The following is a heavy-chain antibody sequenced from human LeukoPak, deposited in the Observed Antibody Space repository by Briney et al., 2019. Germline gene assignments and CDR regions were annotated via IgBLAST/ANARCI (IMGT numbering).Heavy chain of an antibody. J-gene: IGHJ6*03. CDR2: INERGSVQ. CDR1: GFTFSSYW. D-gene: IGHD2-2*01. CDR3: ARGREKVVKADYYYPMDV. Sequence: GGALRLSCEASGFTFSSYWRNWVRQSPGKGLEGVANINERGSVQHYVDAVDGRFTISRDNAKNSLDLQMHSLRADDTAVYYCARGREKVVKADYYYPMDVWGKGTTVTVSS. V-gene: IGHV3-7*01.